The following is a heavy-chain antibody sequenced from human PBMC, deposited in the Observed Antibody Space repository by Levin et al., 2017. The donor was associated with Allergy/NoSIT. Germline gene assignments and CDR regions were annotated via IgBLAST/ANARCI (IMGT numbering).Heavy chain of an antibody. V-gene: IGHV3-23*01. CDR1: GFTFSSYA. CDR2: ISGSGGST. CDR3: AKDGYSYGYGRYYFDY. J-gene: IGHJ4*02. Sequence: GGSLRLSCAASGFTFSSYAMSWVRQAPGKGLEWVSAISGSGGSTYYADSVKGRFTISRDNSKNTLYLQMNSLRAEDTAVYYCAKDGYSYGYGRYYFDYWGQGTLVTVSS. D-gene: IGHD5-18*01.